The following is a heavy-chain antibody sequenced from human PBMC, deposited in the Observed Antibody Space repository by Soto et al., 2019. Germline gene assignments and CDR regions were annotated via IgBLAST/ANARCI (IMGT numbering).Heavy chain of an antibody. Sequence: SETLSLTCTVSGGSISSGGYYWSWIRQHPGKGLEWIGYIYYSGSTYYNPSLKSRVTISVDTSKNQFSLKLSSVTAADTAVYYCARDPYYDFWSGSIGYFDLWGRDTLVTVSS. CDR3: ARDPYYDFWSGSIGYFDL. V-gene: IGHV4-31*03. CDR1: GGSISSGGYY. CDR2: IYYSGST. J-gene: IGHJ2*01. D-gene: IGHD3-3*01.